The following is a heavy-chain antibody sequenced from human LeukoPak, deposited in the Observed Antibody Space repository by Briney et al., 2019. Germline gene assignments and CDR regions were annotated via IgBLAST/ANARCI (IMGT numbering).Heavy chain of an antibody. J-gene: IGHJ4*02. D-gene: IGHD1-26*01. Sequence: GGSLRLSCAASGFTFSSYSMNWVRQAPGKGLEWVSSISSSSSYIYYADSVRGRFTISRDNAKNSLYLQMNSLRAEDTAVYYCARWEGATLFDYWGQGTLVTVSS. CDR2: ISSSSSYI. CDR3: ARWEGATLFDY. CDR1: GFTFSSYS. V-gene: IGHV3-21*01.